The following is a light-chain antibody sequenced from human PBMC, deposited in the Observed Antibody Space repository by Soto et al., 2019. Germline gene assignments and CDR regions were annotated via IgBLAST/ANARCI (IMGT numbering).Light chain of an antibody. J-gene: IGKJ1*01. CDR3: QQYDKSPWT. CDR2: GAS. CDR1: QSVGSTY. V-gene: IGKV3-20*01. Sequence: EIVLTQSPGSLSLSPGEGATLSCRASQSVGSTYLAWYQQKPGQAPRLLIYGASNRATDIPDRFSVSGSGTEFTLTISRLEPEDFADYYYQQYDKSPWTLGHGTRVELK.